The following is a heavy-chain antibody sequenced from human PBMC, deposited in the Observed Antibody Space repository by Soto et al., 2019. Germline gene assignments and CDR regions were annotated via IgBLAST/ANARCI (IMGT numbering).Heavy chain of an antibody. CDR1: GGTFSSYA. CDR2: IIPIFGTA. Sequence: SVKVSCKASGGTFSSYAISWVRQAPGQGLEWMGGIIPIFGTANYAQKLQGRVTITADESTSTAYMELSSLRSEDTAVYYCARGYCSSTSCYGFDAFDIWGQGTMVTVSS. D-gene: IGHD2-2*01. CDR3: ARGYCSSTSCYGFDAFDI. J-gene: IGHJ3*02. V-gene: IGHV1-69*13.